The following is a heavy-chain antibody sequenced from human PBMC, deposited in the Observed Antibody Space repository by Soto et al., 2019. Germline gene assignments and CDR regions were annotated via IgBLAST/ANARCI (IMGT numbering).Heavy chain of an antibody. D-gene: IGHD1-26*01. CDR1: GFSFRDFY. CDR3: AREMDCTTTGRWGDAFDL. V-gene: IGHV3-11*01. J-gene: IGHJ3*01. CDR2: ISSSGDTV. Sequence: QLQLVESGGGLVKPAGSLRLSCAASGFSFRDFYMTWIRQTPGKGLEWVAHISSSGDTVYYAASVRGRFTISRDNDRNSLFLQMNTLSAEDTDIYYCAREMDCTTTGRWGDAFDLWGQGTLVTVSS.